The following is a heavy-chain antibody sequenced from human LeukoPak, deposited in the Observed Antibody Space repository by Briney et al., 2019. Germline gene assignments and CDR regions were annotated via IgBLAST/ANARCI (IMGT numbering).Heavy chain of an antibody. J-gene: IGHJ6*02. D-gene: IGHD1-26*01. CDR1: GFTFSSYG. CDR3: AKSRGSYLYYYGMDV. CDR2: ISYDGSNK. V-gene: IGHV3-30*18. Sequence: PGRSLTLSCAASGFTFSSYGMHWVRQAPGKGLEWVAVISYDGSNKYYADSVKGRFTISRDNSKNTLYLQMNSLRAEDTAVYYCAKSRGSYLYYYGMDVWGPGNPGSVSS.